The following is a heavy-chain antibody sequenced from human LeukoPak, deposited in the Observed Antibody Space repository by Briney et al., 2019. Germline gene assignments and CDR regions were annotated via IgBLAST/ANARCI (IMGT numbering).Heavy chain of an antibody. CDR3: AELGITMIGGV. V-gene: IGHV3-48*03. CDR1: GFTFSSYE. Sequence: GGTLRLSCAASGFTFSSYEMSWVRQAPGKGLEWVSYISSSGSTIYYADSVKGRFTISRDNAKNSLYLQMNSLRAEDTAVYYCAELGITMIGGVWGKGTTVAISS. CDR2: ISSSGSTI. D-gene: IGHD3-10*02. J-gene: IGHJ6*04.